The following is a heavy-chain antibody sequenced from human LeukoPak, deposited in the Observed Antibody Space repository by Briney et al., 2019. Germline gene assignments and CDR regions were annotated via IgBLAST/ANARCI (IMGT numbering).Heavy chain of an antibody. CDR3: AGSLEMATISFDY. Sequence: SETLSLTCAVYGGSFSGYYWSWIRQPPGKGLEWIGEINHSGSTNYNPSLTSRVTISVDTSKNQFSLRLSSVTAADTAVYYCAGSLEMATISFDYWGQGTLVTVSS. CDR2: INHSGST. J-gene: IGHJ4*02. V-gene: IGHV4-34*01. D-gene: IGHD5-24*01. CDR1: GGSFSGYY.